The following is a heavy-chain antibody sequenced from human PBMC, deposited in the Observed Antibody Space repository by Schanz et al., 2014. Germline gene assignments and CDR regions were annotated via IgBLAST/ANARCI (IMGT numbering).Heavy chain of an antibody. V-gene: IGHV3-21*02. J-gene: IGHJ6*02. CDR2: ISSSSSYI. Sequence: VQLVESGGGLVKPGGSLRLSCAASGFTFSSYSMNWVRQAPGKGLEWVSSISSSSSYIYYADSVKGRFTISRDNSKNILYLQMNSLRAEDTAVYYCAKARRKSNCSGGRCFHYSYYGMDVWGQGTTVTVSS. CDR3: AKARRKSNCSGGRCFHYSYYGMDV. D-gene: IGHD2-15*01. CDR1: GFTFSSYS.